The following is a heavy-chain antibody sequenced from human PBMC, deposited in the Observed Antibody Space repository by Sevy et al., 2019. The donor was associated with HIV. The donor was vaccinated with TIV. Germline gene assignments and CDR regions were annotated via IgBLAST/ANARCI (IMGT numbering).Heavy chain of an antibody. CDR3: ARDNWYDFWSGYYTSGRYYYYGMDV. D-gene: IGHD3-3*01. J-gene: IGHJ6*02. CDR1: GFTFSSYW. Sequence: GGSLRLSCAASGFTFSSYWMSWVRQAPGKGLEWVANIKQDGSEKYYVDSLKGRFTISRDNAENSLFLQMNSLRAEDTAMYYCARDNWYDFWSGYYTSGRYYYYGMDVWGQGTTVTVSS. CDR2: IKQDGSEK. V-gene: IGHV3-7*01.